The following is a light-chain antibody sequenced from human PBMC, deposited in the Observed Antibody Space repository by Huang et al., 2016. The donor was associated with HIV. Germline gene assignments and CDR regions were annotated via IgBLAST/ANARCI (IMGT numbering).Light chain of an antibody. V-gene: IGKV1-6*01. J-gene: IGKJ1*01. CDR2: GAA. Sequence: AIQMTQSPSSLSASVGDRVTITCRASQGITDDLAWYQQKPGKAPILLISGAATLRSGVPTRCSGSGSGTDFTLTISSLQPEDYATYYCLQDHNYPRTFGQGTKVEI. CDR1: QGITDD. CDR3: LQDHNYPRT.